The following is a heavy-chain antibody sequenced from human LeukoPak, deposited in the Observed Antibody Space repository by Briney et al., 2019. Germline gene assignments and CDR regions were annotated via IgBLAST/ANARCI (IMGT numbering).Heavy chain of an antibody. CDR2: INPNSGGT. CDR1: GYTFTGYY. D-gene: IGHD3-22*01. Sequence: ASVKVSCKASGYTFTGYYMNWVRQAPGQGVEWMGWINPNSGGTNYAQKFQGRVTMTRDTSISTVYMEMSRLRSDDTAVYYCARGIVVAFDAFDIWGQGTMVTVSS. J-gene: IGHJ3*02. CDR3: ARGIVVAFDAFDI. V-gene: IGHV1-2*02.